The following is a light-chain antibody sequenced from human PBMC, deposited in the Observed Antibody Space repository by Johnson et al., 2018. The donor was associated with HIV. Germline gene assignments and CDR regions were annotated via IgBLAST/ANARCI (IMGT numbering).Light chain of an antibody. CDR3: GTWDSSLSAGGV. J-gene: IGLJ1*01. CDR2: SDD. V-gene: IGLV1-51*02. CDR1: SSNIGTNA. Sequence: SVLTQPPSVSAAPGQKVTISCSGSSSNIGTNAVNWYQHLPGAAPKLIIFSDDERPSGVPDRFSGSKSGTSATLGITGLQTGDEADYYCGTWDSSLSAGGVVGTGTKVTVL.